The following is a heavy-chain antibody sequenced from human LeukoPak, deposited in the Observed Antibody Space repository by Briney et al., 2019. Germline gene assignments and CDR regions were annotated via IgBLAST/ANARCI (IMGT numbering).Heavy chain of an antibody. CDR2: ISGSDDNT. Sequence: GGSLRLSCAASGFTFNNYAMSWVRQAPGKGLEWVSTISGSDDNTYYADSVKGRFTISRDNSKNTLYLQMNSLRAEDTAVYYCAKDDCSGGSCYSSSVFDYWGQGTLVTVSS. D-gene: IGHD2-15*01. CDR1: GFTFNNYA. J-gene: IGHJ4*02. V-gene: IGHV3-23*01. CDR3: AKDDCSGGSCYSSSVFDY.